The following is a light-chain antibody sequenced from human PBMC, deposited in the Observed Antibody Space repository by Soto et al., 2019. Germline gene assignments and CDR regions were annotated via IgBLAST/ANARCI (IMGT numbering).Light chain of an antibody. CDR2: NKN. CDR3: AAWDDSLHGYV. J-gene: IGLJ1*01. Sequence: QSVLTQAPSASATPGQRDTISCSGGRSNIGTNTVNWYQQLPGMAPKLLIYNKNQRPSGVPDRFSGSKSGTSASLAISGLQSEDEADYYCAAWDDSLHGYVFGTGTKVTVL. V-gene: IGLV1-44*01. CDR1: RSNIGTNT.